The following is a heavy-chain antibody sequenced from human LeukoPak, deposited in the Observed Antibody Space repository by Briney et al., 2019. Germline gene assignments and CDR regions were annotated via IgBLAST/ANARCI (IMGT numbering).Heavy chain of an antibody. V-gene: IGHV4-61*08. Sequence: SETLSLTCTVSGGSISRGDYYWSWIRQPPGKGLEWIGYFSYSGSTNYNPSLKSRVTISVDTSKNQFSLKLSSVTAADTAVYYCARGPLDSGYTYFDYWGQGTLVSVAS. CDR3: ARGPLDSGYTYFDY. D-gene: IGHD5-12*01. CDR1: GGSISRGDYY. CDR2: FSYSGST. J-gene: IGHJ4*02.